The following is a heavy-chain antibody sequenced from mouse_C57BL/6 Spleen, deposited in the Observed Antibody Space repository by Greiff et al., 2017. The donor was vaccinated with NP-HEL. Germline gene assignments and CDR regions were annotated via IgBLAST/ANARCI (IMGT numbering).Heavy chain of an antibody. CDR3: ARRHYYGTPYWYFDV. Sequence: VQLQQPGAELVMPGASVKLSCKASGYTFTSYWMHWVKQRPGRGLEWIGEIDPSDSYTNYNQKFKGKSTLTVDKSSSTAYMQLSSLTSEDSAVYYCARRHYYGTPYWYFDVWGTGTTVTVSS. CDR2: IDPSDSYT. D-gene: IGHD1-1*01. J-gene: IGHJ1*03. CDR1: GYTFTSYW. V-gene: IGHV1-69*01.